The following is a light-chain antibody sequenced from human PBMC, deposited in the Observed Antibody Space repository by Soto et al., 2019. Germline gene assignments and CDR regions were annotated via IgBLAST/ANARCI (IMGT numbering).Light chain of an antibody. CDR2: GTS. Sequence: DIQMTQSPSSVSASVGDRVTITCRASQAFGPWLAWYQQKPGKAPNLLIYGTSTLQDGVPSSFSGGGSGTEFTLTISSLQPEDFGTYYCQQATISQFIFGGGTKVEV. CDR1: QAFGPW. CDR3: QQATISQFI. V-gene: IGKV1-12*01. J-gene: IGKJ4*01.